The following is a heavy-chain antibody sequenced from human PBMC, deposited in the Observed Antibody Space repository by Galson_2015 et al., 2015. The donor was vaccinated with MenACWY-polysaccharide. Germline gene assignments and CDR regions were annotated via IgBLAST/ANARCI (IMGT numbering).Heavy chain of an antibody. CDR1: GFTFSRYA. D-gene: IGHD2-2*01. CDR3: ARDYCSRTSCYGMDV. CDR2: ISYDATNK. J-gene: IGHJ6*02. V-gene: IGHV3-30-3*01. Sequence: SLRLSCAASGFTFSRYAMHWVRQAPGKGLEWVAVISYDATNKYYAESVKGRFTISGDDSKNTMYVQMNSLRAEDTAIYYCARDYCSRTSCYGMDVWGQGTTVTVSS.